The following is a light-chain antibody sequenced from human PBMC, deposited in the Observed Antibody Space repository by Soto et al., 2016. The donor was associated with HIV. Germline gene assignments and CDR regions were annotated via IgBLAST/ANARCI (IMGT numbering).Light chain of an antibody. V-gene: IGLV3-21*03. Sequence: SYVLTQPPSVSVAPGKTARITCGGNNIGSKSVHWYQQKPGQAPVLVVYDDSDRPSGIPERFSGSNSGNTATLTISRVEAGDEADFYCQVWDSSTDRLVVFGGGTKLTVL. CDR2: DDS. J-gene: IGLJ2*01. CDR3: QVWDSSTDRLVV. CDR1: NIGSKS.